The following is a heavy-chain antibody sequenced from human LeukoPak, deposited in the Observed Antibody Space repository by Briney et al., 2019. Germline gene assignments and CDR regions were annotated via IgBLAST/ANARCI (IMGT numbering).Heavy chain of an antibody. J-gene: IGHJ3*02. CDR3: ARDFDI. Sequence: GRSLRLSCAASGFTFSSYAMHWVCQAPGKGLEWVAVISYDGSNKYYADSVKGRFTISRDNTKNTLYLQMNSLRAEDTAVYYCARDFDIWGQGTMVTVSS. CDR2: ISYDGSNK. V-gene: IGHV3-30-3*01. CDR1: GFTFSSYA.